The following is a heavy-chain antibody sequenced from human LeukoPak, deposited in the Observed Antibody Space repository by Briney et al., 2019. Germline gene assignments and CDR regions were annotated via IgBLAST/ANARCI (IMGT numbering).Heavy chain of an antibody. Sequence: GGSLRLSCAASGFTFSSYEMNLVRQAPGKGLEWVSYISSSGSTIYYADSVKGRFTISRDNAKNSLYLQMNSLRAEDTAVYYCARADSSGWGSLDYWGQGTLVTVSS. D-gene: IGHD6-19*01. J-gene: IGHJ4*02. CDR1: GFTFSSYE. V-gene: IGHV3-48*03. CDR2: ISSSGSTI. CDR3: ARADSSGWGSLDY.